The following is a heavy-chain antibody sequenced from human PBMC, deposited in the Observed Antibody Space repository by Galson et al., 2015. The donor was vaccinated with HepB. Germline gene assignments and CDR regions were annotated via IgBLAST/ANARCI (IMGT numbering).Heavy chain of an antibody. J-gene: IGHJ4*02. CDR2: ISYDGSNK. V-gene: IGHV3-30*18. CDR3: AKARSWYPPPSGY. D-gene: IGHD6-13*01. Sequence: SLRLSCAASGFTFSSYGMHWVRQAPGKGLEWVAVISYDGSNKYYADSVKGRFTISRDNSKNTLYLQMNSLRAEDTAVYYCAKARSWYPPPSGYWGPGALLAASS. CDR1: GFTFSSYG.